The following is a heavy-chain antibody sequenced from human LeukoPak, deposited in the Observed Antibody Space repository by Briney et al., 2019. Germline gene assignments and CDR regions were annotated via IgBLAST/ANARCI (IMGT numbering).Heavy chain of an antibody. D-gene: IGHD6-13*01. CDR2: INHSGST. CDR1: GGSFSGYY. J-gene: IGHJ6*02. V-gene: IGHV4-34*01. Sequence: PSETLSLTCAVCGGSFSGYYWSWIRQPPGKGLEWIGEINHSGSTNYNPSLRSRVTISVDTSKNQFSLKLSSVTAADTAVYYCARMIGYSSRYYYYGMDVWGQGTTVTVSS. CDR3: ARMIGYSSRYYYYGMDV.